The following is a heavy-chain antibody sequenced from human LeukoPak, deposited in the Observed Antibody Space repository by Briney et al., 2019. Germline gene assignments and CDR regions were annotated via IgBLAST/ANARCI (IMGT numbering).Heavy chain of an antibody. J-gene: IGHJ3*02. D-gene: IGHD6-13*01. Sequence: PGGSLRLSCAASGFTFSSYSMNWVRQAPGKGLEWVSSISGSSSYIYYADSVKGRFTIPRDNAKNSLYLQMNSLRAEDTAVYYCARDPYSSSWLRGDAFDIWGQGTMVTVSS. CDR2: ISGSSSYI. CDR1: GFTFSSYS. CDR3: ARDPYSSSWLRGDAFDI. V-gene: IGHV3-21*01.